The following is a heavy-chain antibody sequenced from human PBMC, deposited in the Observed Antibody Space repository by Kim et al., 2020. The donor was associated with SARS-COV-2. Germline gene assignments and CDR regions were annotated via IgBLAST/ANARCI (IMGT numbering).Heavy chain of an antibody. Sequence: ASVKVSCKASGYTFTSYAMNWVRQAPGQGLEWMGWINTNTGNPTYAQGFTGRFVFSLDTSVSTAYLQISSLKAEDTAVYYCAHLGGVVVPAAMGVWFDPWGQGTLVTVSS. CDR3: AHLGGVVVPAAMGVWFDP. CDR1: GYTFTSYA. J-gene: IGHJ5*02. CDR2: INTNTGNP. V-gene: IGHV7-4-1*02. D-gene: IGHD2-2*01.